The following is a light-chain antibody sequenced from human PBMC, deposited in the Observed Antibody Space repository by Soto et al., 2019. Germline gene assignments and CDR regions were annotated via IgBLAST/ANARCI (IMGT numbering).Light chain of an antibody. CDR2: GAS. Sequence: EIVMTQSPATLSVSPWERSTLSFMASQSVSNNYLAWYQQKPGQAPRLLIYGASNRATGIPARFSGSGSGTDFTLTISSLEPEDFAVYYCQQRSNWPPITFGQGTRLEIK. CDR3: QQRSNWPPIT. J-gene: IGKJ5*01. V-gene: IGKV3-11*01. CDR1: QSVSNNY.